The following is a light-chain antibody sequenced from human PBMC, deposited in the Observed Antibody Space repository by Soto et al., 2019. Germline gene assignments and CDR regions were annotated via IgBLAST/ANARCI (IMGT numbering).Light chain of an antibody. CDR1: QSVSSN. CDR3: QQYNNWPPRT. V-gene: IGKV3-15*01. J-gene: IGKJ2*01. CDR2: ETS. Sequence: EIVMTQSPATLSLSPGERATLSCRASQSVSSNLAWYQQRPGQAPRLLIYETSTRATGIPARFSGSGSGTEFTLTISNLQSEDFAVYYCQQYNNWPPRTFGQGTKLEIK.